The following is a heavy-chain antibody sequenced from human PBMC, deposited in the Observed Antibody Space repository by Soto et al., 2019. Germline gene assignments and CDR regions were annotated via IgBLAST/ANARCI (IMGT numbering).Heavy chain of an antibody. CDR3: ARGGPSRIYDNYYFYGMDV. Sequence: GGSLRLSCAASGFIFNNYGMHWVRQAPGRGLEWVAVIWYDGTNKHCADSVKGRFSISRDNSNNTVYLHMNSLGAEDTAVYYCARGGPSRIYDNYYFYGMDVWGQGTTVTVSS. D-gene: IGHD5-12*01. V-gene: IGHV3-33*01. CDR2: IWYDGTNK. CDR1: GFIFNNYG. J-gene: IGHJ6*02.